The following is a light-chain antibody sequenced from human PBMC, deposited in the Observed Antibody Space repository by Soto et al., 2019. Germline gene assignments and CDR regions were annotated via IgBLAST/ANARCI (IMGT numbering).Light chain of an antibody. CDR1: QGISNY. CDR2: AAS. V-gene: IGKV1-27*01. CDR3: QKYNSAPRT. Sequence: DIQMTQSPSSLSASVGDRVTITCRASQGISNYLALYQQKPGKVPKLLIYAASTLQSGVPSRFSGSGSGTDFTLTISSLQPEDGATDYWQKYNSAPRTFGQGTKVEIK. J-gene: IGKJ1*01.